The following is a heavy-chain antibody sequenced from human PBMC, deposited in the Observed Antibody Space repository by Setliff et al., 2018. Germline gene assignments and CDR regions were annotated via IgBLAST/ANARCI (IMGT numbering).Heavy chain of an antibody. CDR3: AREHVSGHSEY. Sequence: PGESLKISCKGSGYSFTSYWIAWVRQVPGKGLEWMGIIYPADSDSRYSPSFQGQVTFSSDKSINTAYLQWSSLKASDTAIYYCAREHVSGHSEYWGQGTLVTVSS. D-gene: IGHD1-26*01. CDR2: IYPADSDS. J-gene: IGHJ4*02. CDR1: GYSFTSYW. V-gene: IGHV5-51*01.